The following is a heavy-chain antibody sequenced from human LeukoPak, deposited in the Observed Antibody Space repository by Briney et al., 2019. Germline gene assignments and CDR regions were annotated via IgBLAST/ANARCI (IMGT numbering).Heavy chain of an antibody. J-gene: IGHJ4*02. CDR3: VRPTTYYCFDY. Sequence: ASVKVSCKASGYTFTAYYMHWVRQAPGQGLEWMGWINPNTGGTSYAQKFQDRVTMTRDASISTAYMEMNRLGSDDTAAYYCVRPTTYYCFDYWGPGTLVTVSS. CDR2: INPNTGGT. D-gene: IGHD1-1*01. CDR1: GYTFTAYY. V-gene: IGHV1-2*02.